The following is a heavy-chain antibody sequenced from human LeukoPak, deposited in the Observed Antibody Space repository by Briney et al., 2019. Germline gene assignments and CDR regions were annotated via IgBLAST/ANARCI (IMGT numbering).Heavy chain of an antibody. D-gene: IGHD3-22*01. J-gene: IGHJ3*02. CDR3: ARVHVNSGYYFGDAFDI. Sequence: PSETLSLTCTVSGYSITRGSYWGWIRQPPGKGLEWIANIYHSGSTYYNPSLKSRVTISVDTSKNQFSLKLSSVTAADMAIYYCARVHVNSGYYFGDAFDIWGQGTMVTVSS. V-gene: IGHV4-38-2*02. CDR2: IYHSGST. CDR1: GYSITRGSY.